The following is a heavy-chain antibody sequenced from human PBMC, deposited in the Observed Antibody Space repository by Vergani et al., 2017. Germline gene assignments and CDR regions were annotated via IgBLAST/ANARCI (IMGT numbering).Heavy chain of an antibody. D-gene: IGHD3-3*01. Sequence: QVQVQESGPGLVKPSETLSLTCGVSGYSISSGYSWGWIRQPPGKGLEWIGSISHSGSTYYNPSLKSRIIMSLEKSNNQFSLKLSSVTAADTAVYYCATIFGVVIPGGVDVWGKGTTVTVSS. J-gene: IGHJ6*04. CDR3: ATIFGVVIPGGVDV. V-gene: IGHV4-38-2*01. CDR1: GYSISSGYS. CDR2: ISHSGST.